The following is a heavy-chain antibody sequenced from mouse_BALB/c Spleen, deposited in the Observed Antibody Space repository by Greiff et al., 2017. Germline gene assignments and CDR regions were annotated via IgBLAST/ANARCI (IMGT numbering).Heavy chain of an antibody. V-gene: IGHV2-6-4*01. CDR2: IWGGGST. Sequence: VKLVESGPGLVAPSQSLSITCTVSGFSLSRYSVHWVRQPPGKGLEWLGMIWGGGSTDYNSALKSRLSISKDNSKSQVFLKMNSLQTDDTAMYYCARRGDGYGSWFAYWGQGTLVTVSA. CDR1: GFSLSRYS. CDR3: ARRGDGYGSWFAY. D-gene: IGHD2-2*01. J-gene: IGHJ3*01.